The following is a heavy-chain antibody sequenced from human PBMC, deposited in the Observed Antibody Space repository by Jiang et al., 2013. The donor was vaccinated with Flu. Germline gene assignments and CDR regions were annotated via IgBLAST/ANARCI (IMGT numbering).Heavy chain of an antibody. J-gene: IGHJ6*02. CDR2: IDWDDDE. V-gene: IGHV2-70*04. CDR3: TRMGVGAIGYWGVDV. D-gene: IGHD1-26*01. Sequence: KPTQTLTLTCTFSGFSLNTPGMRVSWIRQPPGKAPEWLARIDWDDDEFYSPFLRPRLSISKDTSKNQVVLTMTKMEPADTATYYCTRMGVGAIGYWGVDVWGQGTTVTVSS. CDR1: GFSLNTPGMR.